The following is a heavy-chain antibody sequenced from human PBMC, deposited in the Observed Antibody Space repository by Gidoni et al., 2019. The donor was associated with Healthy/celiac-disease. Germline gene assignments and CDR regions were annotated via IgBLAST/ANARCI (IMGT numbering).Heavy chain of an antibody. V-gene: IGHV4-39*01. CDR1: GGSISSSSYY. Sequence: QLQLQESGPGLVKPSETLSLTCTVSGGSISSSSYYWGWIRQPPGKGLEWIGSIYYSGSTYYNPSLKSRVTISVDTSKNQFSLKLSSVTAADTAVYYCARQRFGEAQVLGYFDYWGQGTLVTVSS. CDR2: IYYSGST. J-gene: IGHJ4*02. CDR3: ARQRFGEAQVLGYFDY. D-gene: IGHD3-10*01.